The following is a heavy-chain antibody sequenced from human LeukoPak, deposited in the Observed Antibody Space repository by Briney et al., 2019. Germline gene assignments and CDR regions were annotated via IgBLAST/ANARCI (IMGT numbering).Heavy chain of an antibody. V-gene: IGHV4-39*07. Sequence: SETLSLTCTVSGGSISSSSYYWGWIRQPPGMGLEWIGSIYYSGSTNYNPSLKSRVTISVDTSKNQFSLKLSSVTAADTAVYYCASSPTYYYDSSGYFNWFDPWGQGTLVTVSS. CDR3: ASSPTYYYDSSGYFNWFDP. J-gene: IGHJ5*02. CDR1: GGSISSSSYY. CDR2: IYYSGST. D-gene: IGHD3-22*01.